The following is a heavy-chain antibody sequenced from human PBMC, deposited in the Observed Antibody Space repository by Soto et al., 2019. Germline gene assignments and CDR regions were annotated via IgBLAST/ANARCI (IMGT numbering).Heavy chain of an antibody. CDR1: GYTFTSYD. CDR3: ARESRANCSGGSCYRTPHYYYGMDV. CDR2: MNPNSGNT. Sequence: GPSVKVSCKASGYTFTSYDINWVRQATGQGLEWMGWMNPNSGNTGYAQKFQGRVTMTRNTSISTAYMELSSLRSEDTAVYYCARESRANCSGGSCYRTPHYYYGMDVWGQGTTVTVSS. V-gene: IGHV1-8*01. J-gene: IGHJ6*02. D-gene: IGHD2-15*01.